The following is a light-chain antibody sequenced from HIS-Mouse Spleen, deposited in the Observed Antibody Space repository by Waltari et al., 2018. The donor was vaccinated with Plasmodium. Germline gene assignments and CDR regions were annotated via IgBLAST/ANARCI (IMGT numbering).Light chain of an antibody. Sequence: SYELTQPPSVSVSPGQTARITCSGDALPKKYAYWYQQKSGQAPVLVIDEDSKRPSGTPERFSGSSSGTMATWTISGAQVEDEADYYCYSTDSSGNHRVFGGGTKLTVL. CDR3: YSTDSSGNHRV. CDR1: ALPKKY. V-gene: IGLV3-10*01. CDR2: EDS. J-gene: IGLJ3*02.